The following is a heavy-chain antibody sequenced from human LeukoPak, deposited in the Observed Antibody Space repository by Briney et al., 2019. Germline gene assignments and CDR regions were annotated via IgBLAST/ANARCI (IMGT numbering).Heavy chain of an antibody. CDR1: GFTFSSYA. V-gene: IGHV3-23*01. CDR2: ISDSRGDT. D-gene: IGHD3-10*01. Sequence: GGSLRLSCAASGFTFSSYAMSWVRQAPGKGQEWVSTISDSRGDTNYAASVKGRFTISRDNYKNTLYLQMSSLRVDDTAVYYCAKDRNSFGSGGSDYWGQGTLVTVSS. J-gene: IGHJ4*02. CDR3: AKDRNSFGSGGSDY.